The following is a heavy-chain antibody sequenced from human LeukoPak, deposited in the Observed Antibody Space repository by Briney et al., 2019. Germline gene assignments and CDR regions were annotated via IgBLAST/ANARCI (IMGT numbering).Heavy chain of an antibody. J-gene: IGHJ4*02. Sequence: SQTLSLTCAISGDSVSINSAAWNWIRQSPSRGLEWLGRTYYRSKWYNDYAVSVKSRITINPDTSKNQFSLQLNSVAPEDTAVYYCARARSSAFEYSSPTRIFDYWGQGTLVTVSS. CDR1: GDSVSINSAA. CDR2: TYYRSKWYN. V-gene: IGHV6-1*01. CDR3: ARARSSAFEYSSPTRIFDY. D-gene: IGHD6-6*01.